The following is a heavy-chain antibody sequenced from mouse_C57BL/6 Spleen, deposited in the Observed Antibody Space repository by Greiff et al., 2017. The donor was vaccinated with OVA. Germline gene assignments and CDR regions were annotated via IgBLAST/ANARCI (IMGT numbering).Heavy chain of an antibody. CDR3: ARSDGGYAMDY. J-gene: IGHJ4*01. Sequence: VKLVESGAELVKPGASVKISCKASGYAFSSYWMNWVKQRPGKGLEWIGQIYPGDGDTNYNGKFKGKATLTADKSSSTAYMQLSSLTSEDSAVYFCARSDGGYAMDYWGQGTSVTVSS. V-gene: IGHV1-80*01. CDR2: IYPGDGDT. CDR1: GYAFSSYW. D-gene: IGHD2-3*01.